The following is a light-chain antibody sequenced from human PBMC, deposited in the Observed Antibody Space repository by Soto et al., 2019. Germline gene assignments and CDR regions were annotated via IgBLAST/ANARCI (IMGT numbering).Light chain of an antibody. J-gene: IGKJ5*01. Sequence: EIVWTQSPATLSLFPGERATLSCRAGQSVSSYLAWYQQKPGQAPRLLIYDASNRATGIPDRFSGSGSGTDFTLTISSLEPEDFAVYYCQQRSNWPITCGQGTRLDIK. CDR1: QSVSSY. CDR2: DAS. V-gene: IGKV3-11*01. CDR3: QQRSNWPIT.